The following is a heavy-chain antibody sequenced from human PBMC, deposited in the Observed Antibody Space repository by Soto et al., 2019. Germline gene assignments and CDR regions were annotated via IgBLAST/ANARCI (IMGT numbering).Heavy chain of an antibody. CDR1: GGSIISYY. J-gene: IGHJ5*02. V-gene: IGHV4-59*01. D-gene: IGHD3-22*01. CDR2: IYYSGRT. Sequence: LSLTCTVSGGSIISYYWSWIRQPPGKGLEWIGYIYYSGRTNYNPSLKSRVTISVDTSKNQFSLKLSSLTAADTAVYYCARVRGYYDSSGYYGNWFDPWGQGTLVTVSS. CDR3: ARVRGYYDSSGYYGNWFDP.